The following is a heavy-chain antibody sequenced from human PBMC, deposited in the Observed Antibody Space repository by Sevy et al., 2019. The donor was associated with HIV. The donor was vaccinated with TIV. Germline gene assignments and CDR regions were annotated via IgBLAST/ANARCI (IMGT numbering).Heavy chain of an antibody. CDR1: GGSVNSGYYH. D-gene: IGHD1-26*01. J-gene: IGHJ5*02. CDR2: TYDDGRI. CDR3: AGYIVGGGGRGS. Sequence: SETLSLTCRVSGGSVNSGYYHWSWIRQPPGKGLEWIGQTYDDGRIKYNPSLRGRVTISIDTPNNQFSLRLTSLTAADTALYYCAGYIVGGGGRGSWGQGTLVTVSS. V-gene: IGHV4-61*01.